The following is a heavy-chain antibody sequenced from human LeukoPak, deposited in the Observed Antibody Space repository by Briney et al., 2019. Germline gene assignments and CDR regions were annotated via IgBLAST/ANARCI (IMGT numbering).Heavy chain of an antibody. Sequence: GASVKVSFKASGYTFTSYYMHWVRQAPGQGLEWMGLINPSGGSTSYAQKFQGRVTMTRDTSTSTVYMELSSLRSEDTAVYYCARGGRVMKHGDYVYPGDYWGQGTLVTVSS. CDR3: ARGGRVMKHGDYVYPGDY. CDR2: INPSGGST. D-gene: IGHD4-17*01. V-gene: IGHV1-46*01. CDR1: GYTFTSYY. J-gene: IGHJ4*02.